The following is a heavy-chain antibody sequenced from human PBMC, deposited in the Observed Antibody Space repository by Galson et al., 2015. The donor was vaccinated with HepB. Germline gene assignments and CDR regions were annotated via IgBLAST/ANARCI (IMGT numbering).Heavy chain of an antibody. D-gene: IGHD3-10*01. CDR1: GFTFSSYE. CDR3: ARVSMVRGVIFAYINYGMDV. CDR2: ISSSGSTI. V-gene: IGHV3-48*03. Sequence: SLRLSCAASGFTFSSYEMNWVRQAPGKGLEWVPYISSSGSTIYYADSVKGRFTISRDNAKNSLYLQMNSLRAEDTAVYYCARVSMVRGVIFAYINYGMDVWGQGTTVTVSS. J-gene: IGHJ6*02.